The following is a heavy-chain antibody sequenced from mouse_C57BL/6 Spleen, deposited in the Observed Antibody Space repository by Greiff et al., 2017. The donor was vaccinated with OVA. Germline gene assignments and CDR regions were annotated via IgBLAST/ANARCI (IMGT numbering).Heavy chain of an antibody. CDR3: ARKKYSSRASYAMDY. D-gene: IGHD1-1*01. CDR2: INPNNGGT. V-gene: IGHV1-26*01. CDR1: GYTFTDYY. J-gene: IGHJ4*01. Sequence: VQLQQSGPELVKPGASVKISCKASGYTFTDYYMNWVKQSHGKSLEWIGDINPNNGGTSYNQKFKGKATLTVDKSSSTAYMELRSLTSEDSAVYYCARKKYSSRASYAMDYWGQGTSVTVSS.